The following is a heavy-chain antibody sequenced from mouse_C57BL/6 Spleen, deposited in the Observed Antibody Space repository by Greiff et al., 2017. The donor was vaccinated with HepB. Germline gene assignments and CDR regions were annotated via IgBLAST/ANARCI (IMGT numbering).Heavy chain of an antibody. CDR3: ARFYDYDRNYFDY. V-gene: IGHV1-4*01. CDR2: INPSSGYT. D-gene: IGHD2-4*01. CDR1: GYTFTSYT. Sequence: QVQLKESGAELARPGASVKMSCKASGYTFTSYTMHWVKQRPGQGLEWIGYINPSSGYTKYNQKFKDKATLTADKSSSTAYMQLSSLTSEDSAVYYCARFYDYDRNYFDYWGQGTTLTVSS. J-gene: IGHJ2*01.